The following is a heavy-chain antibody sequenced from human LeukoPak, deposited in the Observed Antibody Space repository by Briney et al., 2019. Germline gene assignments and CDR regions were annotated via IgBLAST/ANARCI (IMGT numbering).Heavy chain of an antibody. D-gene: IGHD3-22*01. CDR3: AKDRPNYYETNGHHYRSDGDY. CDR2: ITGAGAVT. V-gene: IGHV3-23*01. J-gene: IGHJ4*02. CDR1: GFTFNIYA. Sequence: GGSLRLSCAAFGFTFNIYAMSWVRQAPGKGLEWFSSITGAGAVTFYADSVKDRFTISRDNSRSTLYLQMSRLRADDTAVYYCAKDRPNYYETNGHHYRSDGDYWGQGTLVTVSS.